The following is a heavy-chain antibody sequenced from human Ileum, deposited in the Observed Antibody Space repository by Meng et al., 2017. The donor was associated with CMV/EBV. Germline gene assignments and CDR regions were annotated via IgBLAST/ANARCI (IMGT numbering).Heavy chain of an antibody. D-gene: IGHD1-14*01. V-gene: IGHV4-39*07. CDR2: FSHAGST. CDR3: ARRDASGLGYYFDY. Sequence: YGWIRQPPGKGLAWIATFSHAGSTFYNPSLKSRVTMSIDTSNNQFSLNLTSVTAADTAVYYCARRDASGLGYYFDYWGQGTLVTV. J-gene: IGHJ4*02.